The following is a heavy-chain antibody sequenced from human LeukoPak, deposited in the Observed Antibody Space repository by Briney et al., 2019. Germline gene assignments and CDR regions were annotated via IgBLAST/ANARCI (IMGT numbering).Heavy chain of an antibody. J-gene: IGHJ4*02. CDR3: ARGGIAVAGSDSEFDY. CDR1: GGSISSYY. CDR2: IYYSGST. D-gene: IGHD6-19*01. V-gene: IGHV4-59*12. Sequence: SETLSLTCTVSGGSISSYYWSWIRQPPGKGLEWIGYIYYSGSTNYNPSLKSRVTISVDTSKNQFSLKLSSVTAADTAVYYCARGGIAVAGSDSEFDYWGQGTLVTVSS.